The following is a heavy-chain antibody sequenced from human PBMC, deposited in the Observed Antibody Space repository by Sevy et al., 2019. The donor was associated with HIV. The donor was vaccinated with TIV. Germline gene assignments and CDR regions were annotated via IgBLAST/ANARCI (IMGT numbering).Heavy chain of an antibody. CDR3: AKEVATIVGGGLFRWFDS. J-gene: IGHJ5*01. CDR2: ISGSGGST. CDR1: GFTFSSYA. D-gene: IGHD5-12*01. V-gene: IGHV3-23*01. Sequence: GGSLRLSCAASGFTFSSYAMSWVRQAPGKGLEWVAAISGSGGSTYYADSVKGRFTISRDNSKNTLYLQMNSLRAEDTAVYYCAKEVATIVGGGLFRWFDSWGQGTLVTVSS.